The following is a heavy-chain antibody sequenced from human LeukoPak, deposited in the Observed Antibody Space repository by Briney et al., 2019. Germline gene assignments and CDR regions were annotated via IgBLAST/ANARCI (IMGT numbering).Heavy chain of an antibody. Sequence: PGGSLRLSCAASGFTFSSYSMSWVRQAPGKGLEWVSSISSSSSYIYYADSVKGRFTISRDNAKNSLYLQMNSLRAEDTAVYYCARDLAAYGDYVYWGQGTLVTVSS. CDR1: GFTFSSYS. CDR3: ARDLAAYGDYVY. CDR2: ISSSSSYI. D-gene: IGHD4-17*01. J-gene: IGHJ4*02. V-gene: IGHV3-21*01.